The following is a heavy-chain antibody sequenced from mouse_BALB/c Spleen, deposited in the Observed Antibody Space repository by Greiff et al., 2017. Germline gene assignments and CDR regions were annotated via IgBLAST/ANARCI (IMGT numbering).Heavy chain of an antibody. D-gene: IGHD1-2*01. CDR3: ARRGTAPHYYAMDY. J-gene: IGHJ4*01. CDR1: GFTFSSYG. V-gene: IGHV5-6*02. CDR2: ISSGGSYT. Sequence: DVKLVESGGDLVKPGGSLKLSCAASGFTFSSYGMSWVRQTPDKRLEWVATISSGGSYTYYPDSVKGRFTISRDNAKNTLYLQMSSLKSEDTAMYYCARRGTAPHYYAMDYWGQGTSVTVSS.